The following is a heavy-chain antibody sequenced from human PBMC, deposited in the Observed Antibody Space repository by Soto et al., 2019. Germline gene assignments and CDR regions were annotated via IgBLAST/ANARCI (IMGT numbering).Heavy chain of an antibody. Sequence: PGGSLRLSCAASGFTFSSYSMNWVRQAPGKGLEWVSSISSSSSYIYYADSVKGRFTISRDNAKNSLYLQMNSLRAEDTAVYYCARDIRGTVYYYGMDVWGQGTTVTVSS. V-gene: IGHV3-21*01. CDR1: GFTFSSYS. CDR2: ISSSSSYI. J-gene: IGHJ6*02. D-gene: IGHD3-10*01. CDR3: ARDIRGTVYYYGMDV.